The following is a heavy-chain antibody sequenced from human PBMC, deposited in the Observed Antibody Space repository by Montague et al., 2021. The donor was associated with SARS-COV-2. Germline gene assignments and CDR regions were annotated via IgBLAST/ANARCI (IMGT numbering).Heavy chain of an antibody. V-gene: IGHV4-34*01. CDR2: INHGGST. CDR3: ARLRDGVVPSPILGVGPYYSYYCMDV. CDR1: GTSFSGYY. D-gene: IGHD3-10*01. J-gene: IGHJ6*03. Sequence: SETLSLTCAVHGTSFSGYYWNWIRQPPGKGLEWIGEINHGGSTKYSPSLKSRLTISADTSKNQFSLKLTSVAAADTAAYYCARLRDGVVPSPILGVGPYYSYYCMDVWGRGTTVTVSS.